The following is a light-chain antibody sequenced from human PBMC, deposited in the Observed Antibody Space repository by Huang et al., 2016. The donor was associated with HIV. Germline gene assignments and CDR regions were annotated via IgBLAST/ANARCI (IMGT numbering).Light chain of an antibody. Sequence: EIVLTQSPATLSLSPGERATLSCRASQNITSFLAWYRQKPGQAPRLLIFDATNRATGNTARFSGSGSGTDFTLTIHSLEPEDFAVYYCQQRIQWPRLTFGGGTRVEMK. V-gene: IGKV3-11*01. CDR1: QNITSF. CDR3: QQRIQWPRLT. CDR2: DAT. J-gene: IGKJ4*01.